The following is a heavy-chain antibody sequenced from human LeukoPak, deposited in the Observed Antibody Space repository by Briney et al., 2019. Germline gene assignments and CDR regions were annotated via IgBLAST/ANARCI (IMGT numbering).Heavy chain of an antibody. J-gene: IGHJ4*02. V-gene: IGHV3-33*01. D-gene: IGHD3-22*01. CDR3: WRDRYCYDSSGYYQVAYYFDF. Sequence: GGSLRLSCAASGFTFSSYGMHWVRQAPCKGLELVAVIWYDGSNKYYADSVKGRFTISRDNSKNTLYLQMNSLRAEDTAVYYCWRDRYCYDSSGYYQVAYYFDFWGQGSLVTVSS. CDR2: IWYDGSNK. CDR1: GFTFSSYG.